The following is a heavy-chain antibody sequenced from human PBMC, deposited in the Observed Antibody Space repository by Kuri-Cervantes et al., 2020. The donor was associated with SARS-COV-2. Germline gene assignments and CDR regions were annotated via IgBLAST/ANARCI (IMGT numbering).Heavy chain of an antibody. J-gene: IGHJ6*03. D-gene: IGHD1-7*01. Sequence: SETLSLTCAVYGGSFSGYYWSWIRQPPGKGLEWIGEINHSVSTNYNPSLKSRVTISVDTSKDQFSLKLRSVTAADTAVYYCARIVNYSKGNWNYGDYYYMDFWGKGPRSPSP. V-gene: IGHV4-34*01. CDR1: GGSFSGYY. CDR3: ARIVNYSKGNWNYGDYYYMDF. CDR2: INHSVST.